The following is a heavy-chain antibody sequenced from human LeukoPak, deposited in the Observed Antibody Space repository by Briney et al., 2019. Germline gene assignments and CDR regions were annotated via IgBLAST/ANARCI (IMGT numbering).Heavy chain of an antibody. CDR2: IRYDGSNK. V-gene: IGHV3-30*02. J-gene: IGHJ4*02. D-gene: IGHD3-10*01. CDR1: GFTFSSYG. Sequence: HPGGSLRLSCAASGFTFSSYGMHWVRQAPGKGLEWVAFIRYDGSNKYYADSVKGRFTISRDNSKNTLYLQMNSLRAEDTAVYYCAKVSEVIMVRGVTFDYWGQGTLVTVSS. CDR3: AKVSEVIMVRGVTFDY.